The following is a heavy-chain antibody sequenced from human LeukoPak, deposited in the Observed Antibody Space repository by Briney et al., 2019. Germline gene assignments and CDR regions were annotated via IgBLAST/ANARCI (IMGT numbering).Heavy chain of an antibody. D-gene: IGHD6-13*01. CDR1: GGSISSYH. CDR2: IYTSGST. CDR3: ARGIAAASERALDI. V-gene: IGHV4-4*07. Sequence: SETLSLTCTVSGGSISSYHWSWIRQPAGKGLEWIGRIYTSGSTDYNPSLKSRVTMSVDTSKNQFSLKLTSVTAADTAVYYCARGIAAASERALDIWGQGTTVTVSS. J-gene: IGHJ3*02.